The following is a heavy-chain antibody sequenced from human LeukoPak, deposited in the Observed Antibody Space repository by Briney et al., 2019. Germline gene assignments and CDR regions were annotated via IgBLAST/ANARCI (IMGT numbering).Heavy chain of an antibody. Sequence: GSLRLSCAASGFTFSDYYMSWIRQAPGKGLEWVSYISSSGSTIYYADSVKGRFTISRDNSKNTLYLQMNSLRAEDTAVYYCARVGSGSPWAYFDYWGQGTLVTVSS. CDR3: ARVGSGSPWAYFDY. J-gene: IGHJ4*02. D-gene: IGHD6-19*01. CDR2: ISSSGSTI. V-gene: IGHV3-11*04. CDR1: GFTFSDYY.